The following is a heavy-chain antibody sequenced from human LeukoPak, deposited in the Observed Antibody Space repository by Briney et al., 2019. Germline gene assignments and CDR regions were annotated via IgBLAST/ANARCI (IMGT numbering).Heavy chain of an antibody. CDR1: GGTFSRYT. V-gene: IGHV1-69*02. D-gene: IGHD2-15*01. J-gene: IGHJ4*02. CDR2: IIPILGIA. CDR3: ARQGGYYLDY. Sequence: SVKVSCKASGGTFSRYTISWVRQAPGQGLEWMGRIIPILGIANHAQKFQGRVTITADKSTGTVYMELSSLRSEDTAVYYCARQGGYYLDYWGQGTLVTVSS.